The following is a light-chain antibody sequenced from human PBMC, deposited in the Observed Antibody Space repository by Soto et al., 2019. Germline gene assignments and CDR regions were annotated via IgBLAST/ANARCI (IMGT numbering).Light chain of an antibody. CDR2: GAS. Sequence: EIVLTQSPGTLSLSPGERATLSCRASQSVSSSYLAWYQQKPGQAPRLLIYGASSRATVIPDRFSGSGSGTDFTRTISRLEPEDLAVYYCQQYGSSPPVTFGGGTKVEIK. J-gene: IGKJ4*01. CDR1: QSVSSSY. CDR3: QQYGSSPPVT. V-gene: IGKV3-20*01.